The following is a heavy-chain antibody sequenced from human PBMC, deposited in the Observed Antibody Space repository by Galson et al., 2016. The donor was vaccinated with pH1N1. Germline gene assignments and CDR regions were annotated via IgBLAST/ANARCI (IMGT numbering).Heavy chain of an antibody. J-gene: IGHJ6*02. CDR3: AKDIGYCSSTSCQYYYYYGMDV. D-gene: IGHD2-2*01. CDR1: GFTFSSYA. Sequence: SLRLSCAASGFTFSSYAMSWVRQAPGKGLEWVSAISGSGGSTYYADSVKGRFTISRDNSKNTLDLQMNSLRAEDTAVYYYAKDIGYCSSTSCQYYYYYGMDVWGQGTTVTVSS. CDR2: ISGSGGST. V-gene: IGHV3-23*01.